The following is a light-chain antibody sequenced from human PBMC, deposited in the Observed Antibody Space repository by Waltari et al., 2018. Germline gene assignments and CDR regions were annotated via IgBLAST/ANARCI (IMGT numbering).Light chain of an antibody. CDR2: DDS. CDR3: QVWDSSSDHVV. CDR1: NLGRQR. V-gene: IGLV3-21*02. Sequence: SYVLTQPPSVSVAPGQTARITCGGINLGRQRVHWYQQKPGQAPVLVVYDDSDRPSGIPERFSGSNSGNPATLTISRVAAGDEADYYCQVWDSSSDHVVFGGGTKLTVL. J-gene: IGLJ2*01.